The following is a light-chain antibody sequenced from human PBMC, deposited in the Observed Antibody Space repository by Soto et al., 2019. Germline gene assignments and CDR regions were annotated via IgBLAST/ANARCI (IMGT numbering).Light chain of an antibody. CDR1: PSVSSSY. CDR3: HQYNDCPLT. Sequence: EIVLTQSPGTLSLSPGERATLSCRASPSVSSSYLACYQQKPVQAPRLLIYGASSRATGILDRFSGSGSGTYFTLNISRLEPEDFAVYYCHQYNDCPLTFGGGTKVDIK. J-gene: IGKJ4*01. CDR2: GAS. V-gene: IGKV3-20*01.